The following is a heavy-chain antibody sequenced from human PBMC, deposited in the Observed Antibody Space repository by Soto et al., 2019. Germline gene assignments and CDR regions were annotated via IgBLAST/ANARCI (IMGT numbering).Heavy chain of an antibody. D-gene: IGHD3-22*01. Sequence: GGSLRLSCAASGFTFSSYGMHWVRQAPGKGLEWVAVISYDGSNKYYADSVKGRFTISRDNSKNTLYLQMNSLRAEDTAVYYCATGYYYDSSGYRNGGNAFDIWGQGTMVTVSS. J-gene: IGHJ3*02. CDR3: ATGYYYDSSGYRNGGNAFDI. CDR1: GFTFSSYG. CDR2: ISYDGSNK. V-gene: IGHV3-30*03.